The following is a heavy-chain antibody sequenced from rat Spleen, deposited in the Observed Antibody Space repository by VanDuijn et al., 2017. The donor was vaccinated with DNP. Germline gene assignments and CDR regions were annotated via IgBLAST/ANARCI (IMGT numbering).Heavy chain of an antibody. Sequence: EVQLQESGPGLVEPSQSLSLTCSVTGYSITSCCRWTWIRKFPGHKLEWMGYINSAGSTNYNPSLKGRISITRDTSKNQFFLHVISVTPEDTATYYCARMHYGCDKWGQGVMVTVSS. CDR2: INSAGST. D-gene: IGHD1-11*01. V-gene: IGHV3-3*01. CDR3: ARMHYGCDK. CDR1: GYSITSCCR. J-gene: IGHJ2*01.